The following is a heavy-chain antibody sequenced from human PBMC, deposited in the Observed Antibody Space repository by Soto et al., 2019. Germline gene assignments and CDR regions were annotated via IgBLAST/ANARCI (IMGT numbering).Heavy chain of an antibody. CDR1: GGTISSYD. V-gene: IGHV4-59*01. CDR3: ARVGIMITFGGVIDPHYFDY. Sequence: LETLCHTCTVSGGTISSYDWSWIRQPPGKGLQWIGYIYYSGGTNYNPSLKSRVTISVDTSKNQFSLKLSSVTAADTAVYYCARVGIMITFGGVIDPHYFDYWGQGTLVTLSS. CDR2: IYYSGGT. J-gene: IGHJ4*02. D-gene: IGHD3-16*02.